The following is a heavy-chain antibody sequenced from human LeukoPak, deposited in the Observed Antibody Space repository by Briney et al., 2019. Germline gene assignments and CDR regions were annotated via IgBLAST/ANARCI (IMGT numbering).Heavy chain of an antibody. J-gene: IGHJ4*02. V-gene: IGHV4-39*01. CDR2: IHYSGTT. D-gene: IGHD2-2*01. CDR1: DGSVTSRSDS. Sequence: SETLSLTCTVSDGSVTSRSDSWGWVRQSPGKGVEWIASIHYSGTTYYNPSLKSRISIFMDASKNQFSLRLSSVTAADTAVYYCARLRTYCSSTSCFLWGQGTLVTVSS. CDR3: ARLRTYCSSTSCFL.